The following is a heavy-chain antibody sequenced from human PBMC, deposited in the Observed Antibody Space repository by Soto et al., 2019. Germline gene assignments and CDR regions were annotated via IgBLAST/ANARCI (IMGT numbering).Heavy chain of an antibody. CDR1: GYTFTSYG. V-gene: IGHV1-18*01. CDR2: ISAYNGNT. CDR3: ARDIEPAGTSFYHHYGMDV. J-gene: IGHJ6*02. Sequence: ASVKVSCKASGYTFTSYGISWVRQAPGQGLEWMGWISAYNGNTNYAQKLQGRVTMTTDTSTSTAYMELRSLRSDDTAVYYCARDIEPAGTSFYHHYGMDVWGQGTTVTVS. D-gene: IGHD2-2*01.